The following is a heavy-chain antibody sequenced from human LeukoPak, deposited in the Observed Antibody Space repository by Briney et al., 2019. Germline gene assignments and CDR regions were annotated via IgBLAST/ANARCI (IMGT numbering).Heavy chain of an antibody. V-gene: IGHV1-18*01. CDR2: ISAYNGNT. Sequence: ASVTVSCKASGYTFSSYGIRWVRQAPGQGLEWMGWISAYNGNTNYAQKLQGRVTMTTDTSTSTAYMELRSLRSDDTAVYYCARSPDILTGHDPLDYWGQGTLVTVSS. J-gene: IGHJ4*02. D-gene: IGHD3-9*01. CDR3: ARSPDILTGHDPLDY. CDR1: GYTFSSYG.